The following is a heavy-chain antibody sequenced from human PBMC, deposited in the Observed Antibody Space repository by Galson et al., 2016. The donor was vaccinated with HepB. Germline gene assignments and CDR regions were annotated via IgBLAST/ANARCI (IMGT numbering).Heavy chain of an antibody. CDR2: IIPIFGTA. D-gene: IGHD2-8*01. Sequence: SVKVSCKASGGTFSNFAFNWVRQAPGQGLEWMGGIIPIFGTANYGQKFQGRVTITADESTSTAYMELSSLRSQDTAVYYCASAPITVYGSRYNWFDPWGQGTLVIVSS. V-gene: IGHV1-69*13. CDR1: GGTFSNFA. J-gene: IGHJ5*02. CDR3: ASAPITVYGSRYNWFDP.